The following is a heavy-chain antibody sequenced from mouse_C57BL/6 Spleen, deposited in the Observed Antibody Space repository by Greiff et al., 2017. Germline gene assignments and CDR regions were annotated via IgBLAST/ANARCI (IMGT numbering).Heavy chain of an antibody. CDR2: IDPENGDT. Sequence: EVQLQQSGAELVRPGASVKLSCTASGFNIKDDYMHWVKQRPEQGLEWIGWIDPENGDTEYASKFQGKATITADTSSNTAYLQLSSLTSEDTAVYYCTTYYSNGYWGQGTLVTVSA. D-gene: IGHD2-5*01. J-gene: IGHJ3*01. CDR1: GFNIKDDY. V-gene: IGHV14-4*01. CDR3: TTYYSNGY.